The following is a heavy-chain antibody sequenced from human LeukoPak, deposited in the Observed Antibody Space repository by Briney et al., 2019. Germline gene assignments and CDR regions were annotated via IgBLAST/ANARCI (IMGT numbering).Heavy chain of an antibody. J-gene: IGHJ4*02. CDR3: ARDPNHRNPYYYDSSGYPN. V-gene: IGHV1-18*01. Sequence: ASVKVSCKASGYTFTSYGISWVRQAPGQGLEWMGWISAYNGNTNYAQKLQGRVTMTTDTSTSTAYMELRSLRSDDTAVYYCARDPNHRNPYYYDSSGYPNWGQGTLVTVSS. CDR1: GYTFTSYG. CDR2: ISAYNGNT. D-gene: IGHD3-22*01.